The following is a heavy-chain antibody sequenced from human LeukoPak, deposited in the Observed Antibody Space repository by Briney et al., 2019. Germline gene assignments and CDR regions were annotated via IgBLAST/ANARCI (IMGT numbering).Heavy chain of an antibody. CDR3: AKSQSGSLDS. Sequence: GGSLRLSCAASGFKFDDYAMHWVRQAPGKGLEWVSGISWNSGSVGYADSVKGRFTISRDNARNSLYLQMNSLRVEDTAFYHCAKSQSGSLDSWGRGTLVTVSS. CDR2: ISWNSGSV. D-gene: IGHD1-26*01. CDR1: GFKFDDYA. V-gene: IGHV3-9*01. J-gene: IGHJ4*02.